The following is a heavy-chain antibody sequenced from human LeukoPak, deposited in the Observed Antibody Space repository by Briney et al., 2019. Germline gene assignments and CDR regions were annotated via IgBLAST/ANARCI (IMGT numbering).Heavy chain of an antibody. V-gene: IGHV1-2*02. D-gene: IGHD4-17*01. J-gene: IGHJ4*02. CDR2: INPNSGGT. CDR1: GYTFTGYY. CDR3: ANNYGDYGRRAMARGGGVFDY. Sequence: GASVKVSCKASGYTFTGYYMHWVRQAPGQGLEWMGWINPNSGGTNYAQKFQGRVTMTRDTSISTAYMELSRLRSDDTAVYYCANNYGDYGRRAMARGGGVFDYWGQGTLVTVSS.